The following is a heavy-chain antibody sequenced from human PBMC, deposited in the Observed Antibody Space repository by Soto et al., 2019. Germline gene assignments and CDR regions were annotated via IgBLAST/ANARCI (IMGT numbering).Heavy chain of an antibody. J-gene: IGHJ3*02. CDR2: IYYSGST. V-gene: IGHV4-59*01. CDR3: ARDSPSGEYSGYDLSTDAFDI. CDR1: GVSISSYY. D-gene: IGHD5-12*01. Sequence: SETLSLTCTVSGVSISSYYWSWIRQPPGKGLEWIGYIYYSGSTNYNPSLKSRVTISVDTSKNQFSLKLSSVTAADTAVYYCARDSPSGEYSGYDLSTDAFDIWGQGTMVTVSS.